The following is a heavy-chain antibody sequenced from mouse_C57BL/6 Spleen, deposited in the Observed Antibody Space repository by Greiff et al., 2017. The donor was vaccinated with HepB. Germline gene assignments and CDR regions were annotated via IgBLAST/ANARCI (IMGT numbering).Heavy chain of an antibody. CDR2: ISDGGSYT. CDR3: SRGYEYDVRGKYFDY. CDR1: GFTFSSYA. V-gene: IGHV5-4*01. Sequence: EVHLVESGGGLVKPGGSLKLSCAASGFTFSSYAMSWVRQTPEKRLEWVATISDGGSYTYYPDNVKCRFTISSDNAKNILYLQMSHLKSEDTARYYCSRGYEYDVRGKYFDYWGQGTTLTVSS. J-gene: IGHJ2*01. D-gene: IGHD2-4*01.